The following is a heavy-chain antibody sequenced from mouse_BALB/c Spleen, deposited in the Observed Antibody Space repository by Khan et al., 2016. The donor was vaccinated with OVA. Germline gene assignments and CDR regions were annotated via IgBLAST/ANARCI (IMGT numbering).Heavy chain of an antibody. D-gene: IGHD1-1*02. V-gene: IGHV1S137*01. Sequence: QVQLQQSGAELVRPGVSVRISCKGSGYTFTDYAMHWVKQSHPKSLEWIGVISTYYGDADYNQKFKGKATMTVDRSSSTAYMELARLTSEESAIYFCARGGKFAYWGQGTLVTVSA. CDR3: ARGGKFAY. J-gene: IGHJ3*01. CDR1: GYTFTDYA. CDR2: ISTYYGDA.